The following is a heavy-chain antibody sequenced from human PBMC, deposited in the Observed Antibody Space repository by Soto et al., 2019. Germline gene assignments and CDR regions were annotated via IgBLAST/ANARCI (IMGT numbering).Heavy chain of an antibody. CDR3: ARDRKLYYYDSSGPDY. D-gene: IGHD3-22*01. CDR1: GFTFTRYS. Sequence: GGSLRLSCAASGFTFTRYSMNWVRQAPGKGLEWVSSISSTTNYIYYGDSMKGRFTISRDNAKNSLYLEMNSLRAEDTAVYYCARDRKLYYYDSSGPDYWGQGTLVTVSS. CDR2: ISSTTNYI. J-gene: IGHJ4*02. V-gene: IGHV3-21*06.